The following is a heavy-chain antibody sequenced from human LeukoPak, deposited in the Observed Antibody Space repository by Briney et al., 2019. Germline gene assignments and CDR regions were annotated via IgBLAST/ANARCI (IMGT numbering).Heavy chain of an antibody. D-gene: IGHD5-24*01. V-gene: IGHV1-2*02. CDR1: GYTFTGYY. Sequence: GASVKVSCKASGYTFTGYYIHWVRQAPGQGLEWMGWINPNSGGTNLAQDYRGRVTMTRDTSISTAYMELNSLRSDDTTVYFCARDGGDGYHANLYYWGGGPLVPVSS. J-gene: IGHJ4*02. CDR3: ARDGGDGYHANLYY. CDR2: INPNSGGT.